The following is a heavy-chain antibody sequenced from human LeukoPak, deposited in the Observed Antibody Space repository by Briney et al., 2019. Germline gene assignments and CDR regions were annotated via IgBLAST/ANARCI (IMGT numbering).Heavy chain of an antibody. V-gene: IGHV1-18*01. D-gene: IGHD3-3*01. CDR2: ISAYNGNT. Sequence: ASVKVSCKASGYTLTSYGISWVRQAPGQGLEWMGWISAYNGNTNYAQKLQGRVTMTTDTSTSTAYMELRSLRSDDTAVYYCARVLGTPPAREWLLGYYYMDVWGKGTTVTVSS. CDR3: ARVLGTPPAREWLLGYYYMDV. CDR1: GYTLTSYG. J-gene: IGHJ6*03.